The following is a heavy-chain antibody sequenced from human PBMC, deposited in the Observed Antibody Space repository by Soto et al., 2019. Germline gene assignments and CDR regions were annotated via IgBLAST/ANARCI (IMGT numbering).Heavy chain of an antibody. CDR2: ISSSGSTA. V-gene: IGHV3-48*03. Sequence: PVGSLRLSCAASGFTFSTYWMHWVRQAPGKGLEWISYISSSGSTAYYASSVEGRFTISRDNANNSVYLQMDSLRVEDTALYYCTRAAWFPYLSFYWGQGALVTVSS. CDR1: GFTFSTYW. D-gene: IGHD3-10*01. CDR3: TRAAWFPYLSFY. J-gene: IGHJ4*02.